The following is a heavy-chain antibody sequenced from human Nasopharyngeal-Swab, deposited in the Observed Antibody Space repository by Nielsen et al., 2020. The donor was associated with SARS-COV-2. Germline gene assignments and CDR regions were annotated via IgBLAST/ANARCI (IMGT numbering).Heavy chain of an antibody. Sequence: ASVKVSCKASGYTLTSYGISWVRQAPGQGLEWMGWISAYNGNTNYAQKLQGRVTMTTDTSTSTAYMELRSLRSDDTAVYYCARVGPDIVVVVAAAHDYWGQGTLVTVSS. V-gene: IGHV1-18*01. CDR2: ISAYNGNT. CDR1: GYTLTSYG. CDR3: ARVGPDIVVVVAAAHDY. J-gene: IGHJ4*02. D-gene: IGHD2-15*01.